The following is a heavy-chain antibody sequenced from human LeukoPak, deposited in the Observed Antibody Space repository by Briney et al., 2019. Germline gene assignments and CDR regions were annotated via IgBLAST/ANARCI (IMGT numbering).Heavy chain of an antibody. D-gene: IGHD3-3*01. CDR2: IIPIFGTA. CDR3: ARDRITIFGEPNYYYYYGMDV. CDR1: GGTFISYA. V-gene: IGHV1-69*13. J-gene: IGHJ6*02. Sequence: ASVKVSCKASGGTFISYAISWVRQAPGQGLEWMGGIIPIFGTANYAQKFQGRVTITADESTSTAYMELSSLRSEDTAVYYCARDRITIFGEPNYYYYYGMDVWGQGTTVTVSS.